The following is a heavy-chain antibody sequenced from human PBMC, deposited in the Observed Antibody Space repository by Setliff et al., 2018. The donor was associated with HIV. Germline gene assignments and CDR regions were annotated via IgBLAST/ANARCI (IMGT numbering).Heavy chain of an antibody. CDR2: INPNSGGT. Sequence: ASVKVSCKASGYTFTGYYMHWVRQAPGQGLEWMGWINPNSGGTNYAQKFQGRVTMTRDMSISTAYMELSRLRSDDTAVYYCARGADYYDSSGYRGGGLYYMDVWGKGTTVTVSS. CDR1: GYTFTGYY. J-gene: IGHJ6*03. CDR3: ARGADYYDSSGYRGGGLYYMDV. D-gene: IGHD3-22*01. V-gene: IGHV1-2*02.